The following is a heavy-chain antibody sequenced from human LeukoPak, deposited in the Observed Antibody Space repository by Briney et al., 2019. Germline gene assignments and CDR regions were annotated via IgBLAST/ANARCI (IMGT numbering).Heavy chain of an antibody. Sequence: GGSLRLSCAASGFTFSSYAMSWVRQAPGKGLEWVSAISGSGGSTYYADSAQGRFTISRDASKNTLFLQMNSLRADDTAVYYCARKADSSGSGDYWGQGTLVTVSS. CDR2: ISGSGGST. CDR1: GFTFSSYA. D-gene: IGHD3-22*01. J-gene: IGHJ4*02. CDR3: ARKADSSGSGDY. V-gene: IGHV3-23*01.